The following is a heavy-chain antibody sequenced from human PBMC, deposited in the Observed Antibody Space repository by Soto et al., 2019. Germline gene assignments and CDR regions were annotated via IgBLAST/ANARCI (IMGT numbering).Heavy chain of an antibody. CDR2: IKSKTDGGTT. J-gene: IGHJ4*02. D-gene: IGHD2-15*01. CDR3: TTPPERYCSGGSCYSGR. Sequence: VGSLRLSCAASGFTFSNAWMSWVRQAPGKGLEWVGRIKSKTDGGTTDYAAPVKGRFTISRDDSKNTLYLQMNSLKTEDTAVYYCTTPPERYCSGGSCYSGRWGQGTLVTVSS. CDR1: GFTFSNAW. V-gene: IGHV3-15*01.